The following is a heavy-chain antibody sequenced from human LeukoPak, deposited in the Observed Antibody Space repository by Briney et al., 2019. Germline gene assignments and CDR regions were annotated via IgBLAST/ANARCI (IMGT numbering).Heavy chain of an antibody. CDR2: ISWNSGSI. V-gene: IGHV3-9*01. D-gene: IGHD2-15*01. CDR1: GFTFDDYA. J-gene: IGHJ4*02. CDR3: AKDLIRFGGGSYLFDY. Sequence: GGSLRLSCAASGFTFDDYAMHWVRQAPGKGLEWVSGISWNSGSIGYADSVKGRFTISRDNAKNSLYLQMNSLRAEDTALYYCAKDLIRFGGGSYLFDYWGQGTLVTVSS.